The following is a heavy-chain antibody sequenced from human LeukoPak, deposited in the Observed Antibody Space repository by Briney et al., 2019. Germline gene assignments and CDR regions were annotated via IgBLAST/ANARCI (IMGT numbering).Heavy chain of an antibody. CDR3: AAQPSIITVAGYFDY. Sequence: SVKVSCKASGGTFSSYAISWVRQAPGQGLEWMGGIIPIFGTANYAQKFQGRVTITADKSTSTAYMELSSLRSEDTAVYYCAAQPSIITVAGYFDYWGQGTLVTVSS. CDR1: GGTFSSYA. D-gene: IGHD6-19*01. J-gene: IGHJ4*02. CDR2: IIPIFGTA. V-gene: IGHV1-69*06.